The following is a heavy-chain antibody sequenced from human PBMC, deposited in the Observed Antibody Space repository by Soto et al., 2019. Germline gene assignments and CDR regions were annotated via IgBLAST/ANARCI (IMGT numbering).Heavy chain of an antibody. CDR2: INTGNGNS. J-gene: IGHJ5*02. Sequence: AASVKVSCKASGYTFTRYAMHWVRQAPGQGLEWMGWINTGNGNSHYSQKFQGRVTFTRDTSATTAYMELSSLRSEDTAVYYCVRRHVSATGIDWFDPWGQGTLGTASS. V-gene: IGHV1-3*04. CDR3: VRRHVSATGIDWFDP. CDR1: GYTFTRYA. D-gene: IGHD6-13*01.